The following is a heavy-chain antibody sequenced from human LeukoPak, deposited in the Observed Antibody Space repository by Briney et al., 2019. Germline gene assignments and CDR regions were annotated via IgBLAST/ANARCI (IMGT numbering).Heavy chain of an antibody. CDR3: ARGLTLFDP. Sequence: SETLSLTCTVSGGSISSYYWSWIRQPPGKGLEWIGYIYYSGSTNYNPSFKSRVTISIDKSKNQFSLKLSSVTATDTGVYYCARGLTLFDPWGQGTLVTVSS. CDR1: GGSISSYY. D-gene: IGHD1-20*01. CDR2: IYYSGST. V-gene: IGHV4-59*01. J-gene: IGHJ5*02.